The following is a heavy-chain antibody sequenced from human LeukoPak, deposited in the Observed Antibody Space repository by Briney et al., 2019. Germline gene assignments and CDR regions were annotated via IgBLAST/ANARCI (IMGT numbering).Heavy chain of an antibody. Sequence: SSETLSLTCTVSGGSISSYYWSWVRQPPGKGLEWIGYICYSGNTNYNPSLKSRLTMSADRSRNQFSLNLNSVTAADTAVYYCARINWNYFDYWGQGILVTVST. CDR2: ICYSGNT. V-gene: IGHV4-59*08. CDR1: GGSISSYY. J-gene: IGHJ4*02. CDR3: ARINWNYFDY. D-gene: IGHD1-1*01.